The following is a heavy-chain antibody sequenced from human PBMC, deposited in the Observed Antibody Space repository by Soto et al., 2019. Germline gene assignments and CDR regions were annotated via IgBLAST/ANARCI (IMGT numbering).Heavy chain of an antibody. CDR1: GGTFSSYS. Sequence: QVQLVQSGPEVKEPGSSVKVSCKTSGGTFSSYSLNWGRQAPGQGREWMGVITPLYGTKNYAQRFRGRVTFAADASTSTVFMEHTRATSDDTAVYFCARGGTLKLVDPWGQGTLVSVSS. V-gene: IGHV1-69*12. D-gene: IGHD3-16*01. CDR2: ITPLYGTK. J-gene: IGHJ5*02. CDR3: ARGGTLKLVDP.